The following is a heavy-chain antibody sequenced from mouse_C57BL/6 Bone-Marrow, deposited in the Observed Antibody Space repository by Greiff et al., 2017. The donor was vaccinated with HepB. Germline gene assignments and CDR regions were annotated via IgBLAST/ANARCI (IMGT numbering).Heavy chain of an antibody. V-gene: IGHV14-4*01. Sequence: VTLKESGAELVRPGASVKLSCTASGFNIKDDYMHWVKQRPEQGLEWIGWIDPENGDTEYASKFQGKATITADTSSNTAYLQLSSLTSEDTAVYYCTTGDSITRYFDVWGTGTTVTVSS. J-gene: IGHJ1*03. CDR2: IDPENGDT. D-gene: IGHD1-1*01. CDR1: GFNIKDDY. CDR3: TTGDSITRYFDV.